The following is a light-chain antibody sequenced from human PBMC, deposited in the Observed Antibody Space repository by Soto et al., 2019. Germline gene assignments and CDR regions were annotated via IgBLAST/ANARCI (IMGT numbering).Light chain of an antibody. Sequence: EIALTQSPGTLSLSPGERATLSCRASQSVRDSHLAWYQQKPGQAPSLLIYETSSRATGIPDRFRGSGSGTEFALTITRVEPEDVAMYFCQQYGSSPGTFGQGTKVDIK. J-gene: IGKJ1*01. CDR1: QSVRDSH. V-gene: IGKV3-20*01. CDR3: QQYGSSPGT. CDR2: ETS.